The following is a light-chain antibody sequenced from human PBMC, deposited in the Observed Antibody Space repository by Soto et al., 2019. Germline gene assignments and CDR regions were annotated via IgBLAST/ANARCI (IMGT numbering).Light chain of an antibody. Sequence: EIVLTQSPATLSSSPGERATLSCRASQSVSSSSAWYQQKPGQAPRLLIYGASNRAGGIPARFSGSGSGTDFTLTISSLEPEDFAVYYCQQRSNWPVTFGQGTRLEIK. J-gene: IGKJ5*01. CDR3: QQRSNWPVT. CDR1: QSVSSS. V-gene: IGKV3-11*01. CDR2: GAS.